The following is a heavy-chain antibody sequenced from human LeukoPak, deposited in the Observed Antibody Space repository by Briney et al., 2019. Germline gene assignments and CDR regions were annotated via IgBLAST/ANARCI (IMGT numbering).Heavy chain of an antibody. Sequence: GGSLRLSCAASGFAFSTFTMNWVRQAPGKGLEWVSSITSSGTNIYYTDSLKGRFTITRDNAKNSLHLQLNSLRAEDTAVYYCARDLDYFDYWGQGTLVTVSS. J-gene: IGHJ4*02. CDR3: ARDLDYFDY. CDR2: ITSSGTNI. V-gene: IGHV3-21*01. CDR1: GFAFSTFT.